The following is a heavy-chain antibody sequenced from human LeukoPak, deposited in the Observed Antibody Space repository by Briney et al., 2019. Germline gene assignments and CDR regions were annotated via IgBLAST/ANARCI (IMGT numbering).Heavy chain of an antibody. Sequence: PGGSLRLSCAASGFTHRDYYMSWIRQAPGKGPEWVSCISSSGSTKCYADSVKGRFTISRDKAKNSLYLQMNSLRAEDTAVYYCARDLDYYGSGEYFDYWGQGTLVTVSS. CDR3: ARDLDYYGSGEYFDY. CDR1: GFTHRDYY. J-gene: IGHJ4*02. D-gene: IGHD3-10*01. V-gene: IGHV3-11*04. CDR2: ISSSGSTK.